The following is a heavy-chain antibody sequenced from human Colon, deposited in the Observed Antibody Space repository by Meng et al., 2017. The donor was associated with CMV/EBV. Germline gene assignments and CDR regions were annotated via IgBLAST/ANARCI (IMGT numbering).Heavy chain of an antibody. CDR2: INPSGGST. CDR3: ARGNPQPRWGWSGSPAEY. D-gene: IGHD3-10*01. Sequence: ASVKVSCKASGYTFTSYYIHWVRQAPGQGLEWMGMINPSGGSTSYSHKFQDRITMTRDTSTSTVYMNLGGLRSDDTAVYYCARGNPQPRWGWSGSPAEYWGGGSLVTVSS. V-gene: IGHV1-46*01. J-gene: IGHJ4*02. CDR1: GYTFTSYY.